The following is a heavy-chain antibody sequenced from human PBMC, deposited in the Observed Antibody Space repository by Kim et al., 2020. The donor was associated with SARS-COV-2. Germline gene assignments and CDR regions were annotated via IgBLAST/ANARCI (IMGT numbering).Heavy chain of an antibody. J-gene: IGHJ4*02. D-gene: IGHD3-9*01. CDR3: ARDKDWAFDY. V-gene: IGHV3-48*01. CDR2: I. Sequence: IYYADAVRGRFTISRDNAQKYLYLQMNGLTAEDTAVYYCARDKDWAFDYWGQGTLVTVSS.